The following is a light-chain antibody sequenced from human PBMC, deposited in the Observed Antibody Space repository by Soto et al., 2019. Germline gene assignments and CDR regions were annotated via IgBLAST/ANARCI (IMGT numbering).Light chain of an antibody. CDR2: TAS. V-gene: IGKV1D-12*01. CDR1: QDIAGF. J-gene: IGKJ5*01. Sequence: RVTQSPSSVSASVGDRVTITCRASQDIAGFLAWYQHKPGRAPELLIRTASSLQSGVPSRFSGSGSGTDSTLTINSLQPEDSSTYYCQQAYSFPITFGQGTRLETK. CDR3: QQAYSFPIT.